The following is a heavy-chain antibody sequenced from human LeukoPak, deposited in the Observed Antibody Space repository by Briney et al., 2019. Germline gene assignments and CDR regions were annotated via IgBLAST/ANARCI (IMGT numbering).Heavy chain of an antibody. CDR1: GYTFTGYY. D-gene: IGHD3-3*01. J-gene: IGHJ4*02. CDR3: ARRPSSGSSFDY. V-gene: IGHV1-2*02. CDR2: INPNSGGT. Sequence: GASVKVSCKASGYTFTGYYMHWVRQAPGQGLEWMGWINPNSGGTNYAQKFQGRVTMTRDTSISTGYMEMSRLRSDDTAVYYCARRPSSGSSFDYWGQGTLVTVSS.